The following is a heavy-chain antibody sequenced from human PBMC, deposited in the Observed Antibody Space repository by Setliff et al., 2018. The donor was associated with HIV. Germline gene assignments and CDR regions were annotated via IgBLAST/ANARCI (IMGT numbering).Heavy chain of an antibody. Sequence: PGGSLRLSCAASGFTFSIYEMNWVRQAPGKGLEWVSYMTASGSTIYYADSVKGRFTVSRDNAKNSLYLQMNSLRAEDTAVYYCARAYNVYDYRFDSSGYDYWGQGTLVTVSS. CDR1: GFTFSIYE. J-gene: IGHJ4*02. V-gene: IGHV3-48*03. D-gene: IGHD3-22*01. CDR2: MTASGSTI. CDR3: ARAYNVYDYRFDSSGYDY.